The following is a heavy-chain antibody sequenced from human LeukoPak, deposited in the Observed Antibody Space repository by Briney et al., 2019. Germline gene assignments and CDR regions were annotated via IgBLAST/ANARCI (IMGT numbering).Heavy chain of an antibody. CDR1: GFSLRTSGMC. CDR3: ARGGYCSSTSCFDY. J-gene: IGHJ4*02. Sequence: SGPALVKPTQPLTLTCTFSGFSLRTSGMCVSWIRQPPGKAVEWLARIDWDDDKYYSTSLKTRLTISKDTSKNQVVLTMTNMDPVDTATYYCARGGYCSSTSCFDYWGQGTLVTVSS. CDR2: IDWDDDK. V-gene: IGHV2-70*11. D-gene: IGHD2-2*01.